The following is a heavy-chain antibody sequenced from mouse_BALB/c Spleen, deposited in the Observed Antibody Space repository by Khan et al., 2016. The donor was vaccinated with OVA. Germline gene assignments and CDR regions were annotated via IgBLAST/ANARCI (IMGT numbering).Heavy chain of an antibody. V-gene: IGHV9-3-1*01. CDR3: ARGGSRAMDY. D-gene: IGHD1-1*01. Sequence: QIQLVQSGPELKKPGETVKISCKTSGYTFTNYGMNWVKQAPGKGLKWMGWIYTYTGEQTYADDFKGRFAFSLETSASTAYLQINNLKNEDTATYCGARGGSRAMDYWGQGTSVTVSS. CDR2: IYTYTGEQ. CDR1: GYTFTNYG. J-gene: IGHJ4*01.